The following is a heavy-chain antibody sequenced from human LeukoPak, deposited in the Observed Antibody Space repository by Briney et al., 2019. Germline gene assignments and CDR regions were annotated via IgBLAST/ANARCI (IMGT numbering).Heavy chain of an antibody. CDR1: GGSISICY. CDR3: AKGPTTVTRAFDY. V-gene: IGHV4-4*07. D-gene: IGHD4-17*01. Sequence: SETLSLTCTVSGGSISICYWSWIRQPAGKGLEWIGHIYTSGSTNYNPSLKSRVTMSVDTSRNQFSLKLSSVTAADTAVYYCAKGPTTVTRAFDYWGQGTLVTVSS. CDR2: IYTSGST. J-gene: IGHJ4*02.